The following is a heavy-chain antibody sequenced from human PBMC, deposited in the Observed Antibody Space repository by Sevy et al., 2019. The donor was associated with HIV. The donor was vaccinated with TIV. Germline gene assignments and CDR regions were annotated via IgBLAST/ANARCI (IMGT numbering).Heavy chain of an antibody. D-gene: IGHD1-26*01. V-gene: IGHV3-9*01. CDR3: AKANGSRTFFDY. Sequence: GGSLRLSCAASGFTFDDYAMHWVRQAPGKGLEWVSGISWNSGSIGYADSVKGRFTISRDNAKNSLYLQMNSLRAEDTALYYCAKANGSRTFFDYWGQGTLVTVSS. J-gene: IGHJ4*02. CDR1: GFTFDDYA. CDR2: ISWNSGSI.